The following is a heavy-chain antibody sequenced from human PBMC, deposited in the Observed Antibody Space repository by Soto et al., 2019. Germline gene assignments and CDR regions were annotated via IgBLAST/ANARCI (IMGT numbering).Heavy chain of an antibody. V-gene: IGHV4-59*01. CDR1: GGSISSYY. D-gene: IGHD3-22*01. CDR3: ARGTYYYDSSGYLSYYYYYYGMDV. CDR2: IYYSGST. Sequence: SETLSLTCTVSGGSISSYYWSWIRQPPGKGLEWIGYIYYSGSTNYNPSLKSRVTISVDTSKNQFSLKLSSVTAADTAVYYCARGTYYYDSSGYLSYYYYYYGMDVWGQGTTVTVS. J-gene: IGHJ6*02.